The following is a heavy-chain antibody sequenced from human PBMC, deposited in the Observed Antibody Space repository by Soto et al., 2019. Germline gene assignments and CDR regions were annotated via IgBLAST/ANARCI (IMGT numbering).Heavy chain of an antibody. J-gene: IGHJ4*02. CDR1: GFTFSTYA. Sequence: EVQLLESGGDLVQPGGSLRLSCAASGFTFSTYAMSWVRQAPGKGLEWVSAISDSGAATSYADSVKGRFAISRDNSESTLHLQLSTLRAEDTAVYYCVLHSLGPVIFLEYWGQGTLVTVSS. V-gene: IGHV3-23*01. CDR3: VLHSLGPVIFLEY. CDR2: ISDSGAAT.